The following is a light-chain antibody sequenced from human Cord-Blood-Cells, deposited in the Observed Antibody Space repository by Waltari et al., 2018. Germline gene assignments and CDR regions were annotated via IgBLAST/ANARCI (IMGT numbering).Light chain of an antibody. CDR1: QSVSSSY. CDR3: QQYGSSPRT. J-gene: IGKJ1*01. CDR2: VAS. V-gene: IGKV3-20*01. Sequence: EIVLTQSPGPLSLSPGERATPSCRASQSVSSSYLAWYQQKPGQAPRLLIYVASSRATGIPDRFSGSGSGTDFTLTISRLEPEDFAVYYCQQYGSSPRTFGQGTKVEIK.